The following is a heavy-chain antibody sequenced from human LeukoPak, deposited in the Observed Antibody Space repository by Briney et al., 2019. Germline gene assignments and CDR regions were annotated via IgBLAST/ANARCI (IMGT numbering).Heavy chain of an antibody. J-gene: IGHJ3*02. CDR1: GFTFSSYG. V-gene: IGHV3-30*02. CDR2: IRYDGSNK. CDR3: AKDSTSWYDAFAI. Sequence: GGSLRLSCAASGFTFSSYGMHWVRQAPGKGLEWVAFIRYDGSNKYYADSVKGRFTISRDNSKNTPYLQMHSLRAQDTAVLYCAKDSTSWYDAFAIWGQGTMVTVSS. D-gene: IGHD6-13*01.